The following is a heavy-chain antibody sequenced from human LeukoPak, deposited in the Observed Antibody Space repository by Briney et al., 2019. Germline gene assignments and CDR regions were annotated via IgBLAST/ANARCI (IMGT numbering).Heavy chain of an antibody. Sequence: ASVTLSFKASGSTFTSYGISWVREAPGQGLEWMGWISAYNGNTNYAQKLQGRVTMTTDTSTSTAYMELRSLRSDDTAVYYCAREAYYYDSSGYLGHDAFDIWGQGTMVTVSS. CDR1: GSTFTSYG. V-gene: IGHV1-18*01. CDR2: ISAYNGNT. D-gene: IGHD3-22*01. J-gene: IGHJ3*02. CDR3: AREAYYYDSSGYLGHDAFDI.